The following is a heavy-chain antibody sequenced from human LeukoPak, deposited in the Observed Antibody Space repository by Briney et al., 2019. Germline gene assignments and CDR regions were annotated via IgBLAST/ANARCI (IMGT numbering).Heavy chain of an antibody. J-gene: IGHJ4*02. Sequence: SETLSLTCNVSGGSITNYYWAWIRQSPGKGLEWIVYFYYSGSTNYNPSLKSRATISMDTSKNQFSLKLRSVTAADTAVFFCATGSSYPPGELDYWGQGSLVTLSS. V-gene: IGHV4-59*01. CDR2: FYYSGST. D-gene: IGHD3-22*01. CDR1: GGSITNYY. CDR3: ATGSSYPPGELDY.